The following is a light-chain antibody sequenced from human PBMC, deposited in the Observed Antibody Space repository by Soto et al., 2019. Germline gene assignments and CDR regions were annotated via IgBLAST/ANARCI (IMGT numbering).Light chain of an antibody. V-gene: IGKV3-20*01. CDR1: ESVSSSF. CDR3: QQYGSSPIT. Sequence: EVVFTQSPGTLSLSPVERATLSCRASESVSSSFLTWYQQKPGQAPRLLIYGASSRATGIPDRFSGSGSGTDFTFTITRLEPEDFAVYYCQQYGSSPITFGQGTRLEIK. J-gene: IGKJ5*01. CDR2: GAS.